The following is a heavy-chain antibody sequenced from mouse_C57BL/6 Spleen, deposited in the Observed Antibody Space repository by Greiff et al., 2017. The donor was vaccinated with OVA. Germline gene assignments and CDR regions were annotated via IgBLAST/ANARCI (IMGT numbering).Heavy chain of an antibody. J-gene: IGHJ3*01. Sequence: EVQLQQSGPELVKPGASVKISCKASGYTFTDYYMNWVKQSPGKSLEWIGDINPNNGGTSYNQKFKGKATLTVDKSSSTAYMELRSLTSEDSAVYYCAGNGYSAWFAYWGQGTLVTVSA. D-gene: IGHD2-3*01. CDR2: INPNNGGT. CDR1: GYTFTDYY. V-gene: IGHV1-26*01. CDR3: AGNGYSAWFAY.